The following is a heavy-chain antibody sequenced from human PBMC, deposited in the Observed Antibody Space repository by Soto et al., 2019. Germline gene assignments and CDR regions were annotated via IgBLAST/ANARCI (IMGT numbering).Heavy chain of an antibody. CDR1: GGSIRSSSYY. CDR2: IYYSGST. V-gene: IGHV4-39*01. J-gene: IGHJ3*02. CDR3: ARRGSYYDSSGYYYDVYAFDI. D-gene: IGHD3-22*01. Sequence: PSETLSLTCTVSGGSIRSSSYYWGWIRQPPGKGLEWIGSIYYSGSTYYNPSLKSRVTISVDTSKNQFSLKLSSVTAADTAVYYCARRGSYYDSSGYYYDVYAFDIWGQGTMVT.